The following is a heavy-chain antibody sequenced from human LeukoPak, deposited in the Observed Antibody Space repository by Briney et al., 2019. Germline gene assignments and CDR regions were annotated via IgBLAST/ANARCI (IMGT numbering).Heavy chain of an antibody. CDR1: GASVSSDF. D-gene: IGHD6-19*01. CDR3: ARHLRSGWTLDAFDI. CDR2: IYYSGST. Sequence: SETLSLTCTVSGASVSSDFWSWIRQPPGKGLEWIGYIYYSGSTNYNPSLKSRVTISVDTSKNQFSLKLSSVTAADTAVYYCARHLRSGWTLDAFDIWGQGTMVTVSS. V-gene: IGHV4-59*08. J-gene: IGHJ3*02.